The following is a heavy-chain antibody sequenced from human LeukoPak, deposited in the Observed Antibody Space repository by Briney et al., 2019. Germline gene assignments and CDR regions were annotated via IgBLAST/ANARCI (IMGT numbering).Heavy chain of an antibody. CDR2: ISSNGVST. Sequence: GGSLRLSCAASGFTFSNYAMHWGRQAPGKGLEYVSTISSNGVSTYYANSVKGRFTISRDNSKNTLYPQMGSLRAEDMAVYYCARGPPDYYYYGMDVWGQGTTVTVSS. V-gene: IGHV3-64*01. CDR1: GFTFSNYA. CDR3: ARGPPDYYYYGMDV. J-gene: IGHJ6*02.